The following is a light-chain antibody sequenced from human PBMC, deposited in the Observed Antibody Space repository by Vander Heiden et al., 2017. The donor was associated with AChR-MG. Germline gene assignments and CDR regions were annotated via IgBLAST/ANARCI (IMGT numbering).Light chain of an antibody. CDR2: KDS. V-gene: IGLV3-27*01. CDR3: YSAADNTAM. CDR1: ILAKKY. J-gene: IGLJ7*01. Sequence: SSELTQPSSVSVSPGQTARITCSGDILAKKYARWFQQKPGQAPGLVIYKDSERPSGIPERFSGSSSGTTVTLTISGAQVEDEADYYCYSAADNTAMFGGGTQLTVV.